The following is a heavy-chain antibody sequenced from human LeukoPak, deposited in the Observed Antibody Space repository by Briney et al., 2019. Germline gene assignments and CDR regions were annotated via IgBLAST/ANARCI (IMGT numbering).Heavy chain of an antibody. D-gene: IGHD3-16*01. Sequence: ALVKVSCKASGFTFSDYYIHWVRQAPGQGLEWMGWIHPSSGGTNYAQKFQGRVTQTRNTSTSTAYMELSSLRSDDTAVYYCARPQRLIYVWGSHRPLYGMDVWGQGTTVTVSS. CDR3: ARPQRLIYVWGSHRPLYGMDV. J-gene: IGHJ6*02. CDR1: GFTFSDYY. V-gene: IGHV1-2*02. CDR2: IHPSSGGT.